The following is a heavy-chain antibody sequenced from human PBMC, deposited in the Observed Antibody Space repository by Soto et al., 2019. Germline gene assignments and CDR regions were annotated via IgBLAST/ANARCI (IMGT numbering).Heavy chain of an antibody. J-gene: IGHJ4*02. CDR3: AKGVELRYFDWLGCGHPSYYFDY. CDR2: ISAYNGNT. Sequence: QVQLVQSGAEVKKPGVSVKVSCKASGYTFTSYGISWVRQAPGQGLEWMGWISAYNGNTNYAQKLQGRVTMTTDSSTSTAYVELRSLRYVDTAVYYCAKGVELRYFDWLGCGHPSYYFDYWGQGTLVTVSS. V-gene: IGHV1-18*04. CDR1: GYTFTSYG. D-gene: IGHD3-9*01.